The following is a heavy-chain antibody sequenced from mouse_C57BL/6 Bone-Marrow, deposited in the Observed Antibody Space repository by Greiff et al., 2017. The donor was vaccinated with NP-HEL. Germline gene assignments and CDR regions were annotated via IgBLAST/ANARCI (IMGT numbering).Heavy chain of an antibody. Sequence: VKLVESGAELVKPGASVKMSCKASGYTFTTYPIEWMKQNHGKSLEWIGNFHPYNDDTKYNEKFKGKATLTVEKSSSTVYLELSRLTSDDSAVYYCAVMVTTRDWFAYWGQGTLVTVSA. CDR2: FHPYNDDT. CDR1: GYTFTTYP. CDR3: AVMVTTRDWFAY. D-gene: IGHD2-2*01. V-gene: IGHV1-47*01. J-gene: IGHJ3*01.